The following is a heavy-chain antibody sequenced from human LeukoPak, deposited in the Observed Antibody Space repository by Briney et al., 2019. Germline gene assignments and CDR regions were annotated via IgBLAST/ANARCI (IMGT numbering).Heavy chain of an antibody. CDR2: IYYSGST. CDR1: GGSISSSNYY. Sequence: PSETLSLTCTVSGGSISSSNYYWSWIRQHPGEGLEWIGYIYYSGSTYYSPSLKSRVTISVDTSKNQFSLKLSSVTAADTAVYYCARARRDGYNYFDYWGQGTLVTVSS. D-gene: IGHD5-24*01. V-gene: IGHV4-31*03. CDR3: ARARRDGYNYFDY. J-gene: IGHJ4*02.